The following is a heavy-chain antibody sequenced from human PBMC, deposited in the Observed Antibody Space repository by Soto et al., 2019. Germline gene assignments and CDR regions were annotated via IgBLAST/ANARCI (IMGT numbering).Heavy chain of an antibody. Sequence: PGGSLRLSGAPSGFTFSTYSMNWVRQSPGKGLEWVSSISSSTTYIYYADSVKGRFTISRDSAKNSLYLQMNSLRAEDTAVYYCARSYGYADYWGQGTLVTVSS. J-gene: IGHJ4*02. D-gene: IGHD5-18*01. CDR2: ISSSTTYI. CDR1: GFTFSTYS. V-gene: IGHV3-21*01. CDR3: ARSYGYADY.